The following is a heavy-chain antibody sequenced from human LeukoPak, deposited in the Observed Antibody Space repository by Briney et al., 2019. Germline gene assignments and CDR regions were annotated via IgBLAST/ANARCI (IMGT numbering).Heavy chain of an antibody. CDR1: GFTFEDYA. CDR2: ISWDSRSK. Sequence: PGGSLRLSCAASGFTFEDYAMHWVRQAPGRGLEWVSGISWDSRSKTYADSVKGRFTISRDNAKNSLYLQMNSLRGEDTALYYCAKEPSGNYYMDVWGQGTTVTVSS. J-gene: IGHJ6*03. CDR3: AKEPSGNYYMDV. V-gene: IGHV3-9*01.